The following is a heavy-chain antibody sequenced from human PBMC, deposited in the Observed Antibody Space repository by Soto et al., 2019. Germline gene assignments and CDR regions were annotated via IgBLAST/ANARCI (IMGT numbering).Heavy chain of an antibody. V-gene: IGHV3-9*01. D-gene: IGHD3-3*01. CDR3: AKEVGGTIFGVVNYYYYYGMDV. J-gene: IGHJ6*02. CDR1: GFTFDDYA. CDR2: ISWNSGSI. Sequence: GGSLRLSCAASGFTFDDYAVHWVRQAPGKGLEWVSGISWNSGSIGYADSVKGRFTISRDNAKNSLYLQMNSLRAEDTALYYCAKEVGGTIFGVVNYYYYYGMDVWGQGTTVTVSS.